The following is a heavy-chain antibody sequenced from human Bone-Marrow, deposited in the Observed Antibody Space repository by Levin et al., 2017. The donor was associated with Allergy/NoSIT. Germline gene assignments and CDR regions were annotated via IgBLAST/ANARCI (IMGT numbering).Heavy chain of an antibody. CDR1: GYSFTGYH. CDR2: INPSSGRA. J-gene: IGHJ4*02. D-gene: IGHD1-1*01. Sequence: ASVKVSCKASGYSFTGYHIQWARQAPGQGLEWMAYINPSSGRAKYSQKFQGRLTVTSDTSITTAYMDLTGLTSDDTAVYYCARSEYKTFPLDFWGQGTLVTVSS. CDR3: ARSEYKTFPLDF. V-gene: IGHV1-2*02.